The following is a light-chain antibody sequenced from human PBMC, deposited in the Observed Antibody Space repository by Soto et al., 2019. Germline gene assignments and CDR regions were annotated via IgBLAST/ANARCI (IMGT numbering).Light chain of an antibody. V-gene: IGKV3-20*01. CDR2: GAS. CDR1: QSVTSNY. J-gene: IGKJ1*01. Sequence: EIVLTQSPGTLSLSPGERATLFCRASQSVTSNYLAWYQQQPGQAPRLLIYGASSRATGIPDRFSGSGSETDFTLTISRLEPEDFAVYYCQQYGNSPRTFGQGTKVEIK. CDR3: QQYGNSPRT.